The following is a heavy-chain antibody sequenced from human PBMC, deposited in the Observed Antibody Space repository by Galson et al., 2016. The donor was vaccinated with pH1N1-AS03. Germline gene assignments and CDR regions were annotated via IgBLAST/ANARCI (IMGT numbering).Heavy chain of an antibody. CDR1: GGSIKTDGYY. J-gene: IGHJ3*02. CDR2: MYYSGNT. V-gene: IGHV4-31*03. Sequence: TLSLTCTVSGGSIKTDGYYWSWIRQHPGKGLEWIGFMYYSGNTYSNPSLKSRVIISVDTSKNQFSLRLTSVTAADTAVYYCARRDAVAGTWGAFDIWGQGTMVTVS. D-gene: IGHD6-19*01. CDR3: ARRDAVAGTWGAFDI.